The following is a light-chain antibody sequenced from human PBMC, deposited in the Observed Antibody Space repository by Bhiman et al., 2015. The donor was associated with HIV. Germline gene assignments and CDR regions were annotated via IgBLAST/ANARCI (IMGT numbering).Light chain of an antibody. CDR3: GTWDSTLSSVL. J-gene: IGLJ2*01. CDR2: DNN. Sequence: QSALTQPPSASGSPGQSVTISCTGTISDVGFYNYVSWYQHHPGKAPKLLIYDNNIRPSGIPERFSGSKSGTSATLAITGLQTGDEADYYCGTWDSTLSSVLFGGGTKLTVL. CDR1: ISDVGFYNY. V-gene: IGLV1-51*01.